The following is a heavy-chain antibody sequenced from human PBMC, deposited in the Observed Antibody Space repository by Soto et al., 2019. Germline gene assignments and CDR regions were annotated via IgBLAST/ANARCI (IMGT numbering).Heavy chain of an antibody. CDR3: ARHPLCMGGSCSYAFDI. V-gene: IGHV5-51*01. D-gene: IGHD2-15*01. CDR1: GYSFTSYW. Sequence: GESLKISCKGSGYSFTSYWIGWVRQMPGKGLEWMGIIYPGDSDTRYSPSFQGQVTISADKSISTAYLQWSSLKASDTAMYYCARHPLCMGGSCSYAFDIWGQGTMVTVSS. J-gene: IGHJ3*02. CDR2: IYPGDSDT.